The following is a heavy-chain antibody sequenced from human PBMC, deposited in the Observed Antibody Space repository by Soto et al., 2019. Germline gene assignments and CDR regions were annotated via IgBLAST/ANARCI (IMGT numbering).Heavy chain of an antibody. V-gene: IGHV3-30*04. Sequence: QAQLVESGGGVVQPGRSLRLSCAASGFNFSIYARHWVRRAPGKGLDWVAVISYDGSQKYYADSVKGRFTISRDNTKNTVYLRMDSLRAEDTAVYYCATDVDYTPFDYWGQGTLVTVSA. CDR1: GFNFSIYA. D-gene: IGHD4-4*01. CDR3: ATDVDYTPFDY. CDR2: ISYDGSQK. J-gene: IGHJ4*02.